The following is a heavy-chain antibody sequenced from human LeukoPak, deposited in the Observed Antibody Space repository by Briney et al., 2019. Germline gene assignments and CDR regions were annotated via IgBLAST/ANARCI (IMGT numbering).Heavy chain of an antibody. CDR2: ISYDGSNK. D-gene: IGHD5-24*01. CDR3: ARIEVAGDY. Sequence: KSLRLPCATSGITFHNHSKPRVRPAPGKGAEWVAVISYDGSNKYYADSVKGRFTISRDNSKNTLYLQMNSLRAEDTAVYYCARIEVAGDYWGQGTLVTVSS. J-gene: IGHJ4*02. CDR1: GITFHNHS. V-gene: IGHV3-30*04.